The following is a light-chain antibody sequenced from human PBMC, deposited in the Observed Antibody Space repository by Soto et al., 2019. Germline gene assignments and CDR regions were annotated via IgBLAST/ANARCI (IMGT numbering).Light chain of an antibody. J-gene: IGLJ1*01. CDR3: NSFRVSHLYV. V-gene: IGLV2-14*01. CDR2: EVT. CDR1: SSDIGGYNA. Sequence: QSVLTQPASVSGSPGQTITISCTGTSSDIGGYNAGSWYQHHPGKAPKLIIYEVTHRPSGVSDRFSASKSANTASLTISGLHAEDVADYYCNSFRVSHLYVFGNGTKVTVL.